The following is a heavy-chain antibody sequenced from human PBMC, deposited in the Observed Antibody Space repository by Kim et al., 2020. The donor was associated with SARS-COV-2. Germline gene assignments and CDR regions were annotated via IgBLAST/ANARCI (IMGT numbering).Heavy chain of an antibody. CDR3: AKIPAIFSAGSVY. Sequence: GGSLRLSCAASGFTFSSYAMSWVRQAPGKGLEWVSSISGDSGKSYYADSVKGRFTISRDNSKSTLYLQIDNLRAEDTAVYYCAKIPAIFSAGSVYWGKGTLVTVSS. D-gene: IGHD3-10*01. J-gene: IGHJ4*02. CDR1: GFTFSSYA. V-gene: IGHV3-23*01. CDR2: ISGDSGKS.